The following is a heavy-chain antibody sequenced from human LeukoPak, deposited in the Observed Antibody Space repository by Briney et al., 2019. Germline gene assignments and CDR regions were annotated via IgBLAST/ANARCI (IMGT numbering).Heavy chain of an antibody. CDR3: AKSAYRAVAGTADY. J-gene: IGHJ4*02. V-gene: IGHV3-23*01. D-gene: IGHD6-19*01. CDR1: GFAFSSYA. CDR2: ISGSGGST. Sequence: GGSLRLSCAASGFAFSSYAMSWVRQAPGKGLEWLSAISGSGGSTYYADSVKGRFTISRDNSKNTLYLQMNSLRAEDTAVYYCAKSAYRAVAGTADYWGQGTLVTVSS.